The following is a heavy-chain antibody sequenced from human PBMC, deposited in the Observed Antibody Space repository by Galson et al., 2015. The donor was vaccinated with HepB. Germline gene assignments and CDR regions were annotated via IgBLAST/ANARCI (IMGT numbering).Heavy chain of an antibody. D-gene: IGHD3-22*01. V-gene: IGHV1-69*13. Sequence: SVKVSCKASGGTFSSYAISWVRQAPGQGLEWMGGIIPIFGTANYAQKFQGRVTITADESTSTAYVELSSLRSEDTAVYYCARPGTDDSSGPHEPYGMDVWGQGTTVTVSS. CDR3: ARPGTDDSSGPHEPYGMDV. CDR1: GGTFSSYA. J-gene: IGHJ6*02. CDR2: IIPIFGTA.